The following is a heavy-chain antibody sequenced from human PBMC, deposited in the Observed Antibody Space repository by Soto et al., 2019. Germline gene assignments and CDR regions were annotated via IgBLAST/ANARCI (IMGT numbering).Heavy chain of an antibody. J-gene: IGHJ4*02. V-gene: IGHV4-39*01. CDR2: IYYNGNT. CDR1: GGSISTSSYY. Sequence: QLQLQESGPGLVKPSETLSLTCTVSGGSISTSSYYWGWIRQPPGKGLEWIGNIYYNGNTYYNPSLKSRVIISVSTSKTQFSLNLSSVTAADTAVYYCAKCGYSFTYLPFDSWGLGTLVAVSS. D-gene: IGHD5-18*01. CDR3: AKCGYSFTYLPFDS.